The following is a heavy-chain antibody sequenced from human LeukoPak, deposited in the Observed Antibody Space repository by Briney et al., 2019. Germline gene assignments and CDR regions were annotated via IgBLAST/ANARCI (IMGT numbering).Heavy chain of an antibody. CDR2: IYSGGST. D-gene: IGHD5-18*01. V-gene: IGHV3-53*01. Sequence: PGGSLRLSCAASGFTVSSNYMSWVRQAPGKGLEWVSVIYSGGSTYYADSVKGRFTISRDNSKNTLYLQMNSLRAEDTAVYYCARATPKHYSHGIFDYWGQGTLVTVSS. J-gene: IGHJ4*02. CDR1: GFTVSSNY. CDR3: ARATPKHYSHGIFDY.